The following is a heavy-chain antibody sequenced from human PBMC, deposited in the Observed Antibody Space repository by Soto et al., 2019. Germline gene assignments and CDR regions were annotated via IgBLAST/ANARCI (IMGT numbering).Heavy chain of an antibody. J-gene: IGHJ4*02. CDR2: INTYNGNT. V-gene: IGHV1-18*01. CDR1: GYTFTSHG. Sequence: QVQLVQSGPEVKKPGASVKVSCKASGYTFTSHGITWVRQAPGQGLEWMGWINTYNGNTNYAQKLQGRVTMTTDTTTRTAYMEVRSLRSDDTAVYYCARWGDGGYYLDYWGQGTLVTVSS. CDR3: ARWGDGGYYLDY. D-gene: IGHD3-16*01.